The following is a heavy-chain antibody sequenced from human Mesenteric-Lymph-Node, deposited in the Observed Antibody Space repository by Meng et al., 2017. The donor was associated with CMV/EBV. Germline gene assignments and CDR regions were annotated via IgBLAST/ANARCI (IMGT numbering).Heavy chain of an antibody. CDR3: ARGSSYDILTGYFDY. Sequence: QGQLTRWGEGLLKPSETLSVTWAVYGGSFSGYYWNWIRQSPEKGLEWIGEINHSGSTTYNPSFTSRIIISVDTSTNQISLNMSSVTAADTAVYYCARGSSYDILTGYFDYWGQGALVTVSS. CDR1: GGSFSGYY. D-gene: IGHD3-9*01. V-gene: IGHV4-34*01. J-gene: IGHJ4*02. CDR2: INHSGST.